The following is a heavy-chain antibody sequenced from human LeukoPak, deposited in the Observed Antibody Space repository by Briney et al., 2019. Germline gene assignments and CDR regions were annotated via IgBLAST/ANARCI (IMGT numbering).Heavy chain of an antibody. CDR3: ARGLLRGTIFGVVIIGTYFDY. D-gene: IGHD3-3*01. V-gene: IGHV4-34*01. J-gene: IGHJ4*02. CDR2: INHSGST. CDR1: GGSFSGYY. Sequence: SETLSLTCAVYGGSFSGYYWSWIRQPPGKGLGWIGEINHSGSTNYNPSLKSRVTISVDTSKNQFSLKLSSVTAADTAVYYCARGLLRGTIFGVVIIGTYFDYWGQGTLVTVSS.